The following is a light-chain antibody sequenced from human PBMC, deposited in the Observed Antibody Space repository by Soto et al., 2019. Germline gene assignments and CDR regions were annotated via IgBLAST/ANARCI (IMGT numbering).Light chain of an antibody. V-gene: IGKV3D-15*01. CDR1: QSVSSD. Sequence: ETVLTQSPATLSVSPGERATLSCRASQSVSSDLAWYQQKPGQSPRLLISGASTRATGIPGRFSGSGSGTEFTLTISSLQSEDFAVYYCHQYHNWPRTFGQGTKLEIK. CDR3: HQYHNWPRT. J-gene: IGKJ2*01. CDR2: GAS.